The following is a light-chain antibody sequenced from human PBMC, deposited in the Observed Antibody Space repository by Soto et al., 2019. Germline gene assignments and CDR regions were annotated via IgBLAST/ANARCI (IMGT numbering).Light chain of an antibody. V-gene: IGKV3-20*01. CDR1: QTISSSY. Sequence: EIVLTQSPGTLSLSPGERATLSRSASQTISSSYLAWYQQKPGQAPRLLIYGASSRATGIPDRFSGSGSGTDFTLTISRLEPEDFAVYYCQQYGSSPPTFGQGTKVDIK. CDR3: QQYGSSPPT. CDR2: GAS. J-gene: IGKJ1*01.